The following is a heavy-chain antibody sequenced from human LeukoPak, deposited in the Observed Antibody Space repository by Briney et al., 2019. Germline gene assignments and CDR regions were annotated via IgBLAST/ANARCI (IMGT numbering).Heavy chain of an antibody. D-gene: IGHD4-17*01. Sequence: PGGSLRLSCAASGFTFSSYSMNWVRQAPGKGLEWVSYISSSSSTIYYADSVKGRFTISRDNAKNSLYLQMNSLRAEDTAVYYCARDSRPAGSLNDYGDRRYYYYGMDVWGQGTTVTVSS. J-gene: IGHJ6*02. CDR3: ARDSRPAGSLNDYGDRRYYYYGMDV. V-gene: IGHV3-48*04. CDR1: GFTFSSYS. CDR2: ISSSSSTI.